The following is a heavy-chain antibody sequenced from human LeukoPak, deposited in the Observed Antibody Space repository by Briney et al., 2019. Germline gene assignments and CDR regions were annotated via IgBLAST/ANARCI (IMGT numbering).Heavy chain of an antibody. V-gene: IGHV4-39*01. CDR2: IYYSGTT. J-gene: IGHJ5*02. CDR1: GDSVSSSSYY. CDR3: ARHQYANNWFDP. D-gene: IGHD2-8*01. Sequence: SETLSLTCTVSGDSVSSSSYYWGWIRQPPGKGLEWIGSIYYSGTTYYNPSLKRRVTISVDTSRNQFSLILTSVTAADTALYYCARHQYANNWFDPWGQGALVTVSS.